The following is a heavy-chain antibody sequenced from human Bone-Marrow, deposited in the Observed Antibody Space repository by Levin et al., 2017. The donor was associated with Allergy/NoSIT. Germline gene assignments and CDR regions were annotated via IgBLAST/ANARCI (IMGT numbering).Heavy chain of an antibody. D-gene: IGHD3-16*02. V-gene: IGHV4-39*01. CDR1: NGSISSSIYY. Sequence: SETLSLTCTVSNGSISSSIYYWGWIRQPPGTGLEYVGSIYYSGDTFYNPSLRSRVTISVDTSKNQFSLKLSSVTAADTAVDYCARHLVHEDYIWGSYRGDHDYFDYWGQGAPVTVSS. CDR3: ARHLVHEDYIWGSYRGDHDYFDY. CDR2: IYYSGDT. J-gene: IGHJ4*02.